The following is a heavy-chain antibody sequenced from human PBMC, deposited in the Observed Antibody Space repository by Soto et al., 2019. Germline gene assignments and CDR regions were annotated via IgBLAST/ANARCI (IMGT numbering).Heavy chain of an antibody. V-gene: IGHV1-69*01. Sequence: QVQLVQSGAEVRKPGSSVTVSCKASGGTFSNYAISWVRQAPGQGLEWMGGIIPIVGTGSYAQKFQGRFTITADEPTTTAYMELSSLRFEDTAVYYCARVVILVPTASTHYYYHMDVWGPGTTVTVSS. CDR3: ARVVILVPTASTHYYYHMDV. J-gene: IGHJ6*02. CDR1: GGTFSNYA. D-gene: IGHD2-2*01. CDR2: IIPIVGTG.